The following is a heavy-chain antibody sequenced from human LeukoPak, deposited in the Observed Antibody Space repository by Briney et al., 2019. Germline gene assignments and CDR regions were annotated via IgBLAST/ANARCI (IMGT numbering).Heavy chain of an antibody. V-gene: IGHV3-48*03. D-gene: IGHD5-24*01. J-gene: IGHJ5*02. CDR3: AKAKMATIFSNWFDP. Sequence: GGSLRLSCAASGFTFSSYEMNWVRQAPGKGLEWVSYISSSGSTIYYADSVKGRFTISRDNSKNTLYLQMSSLRAEDTAVYYCAKAKMATIFSNWFDPWGQGTLVTVSS. CDR2: ISSSGSTI. CDR1: GFTFSSYE.